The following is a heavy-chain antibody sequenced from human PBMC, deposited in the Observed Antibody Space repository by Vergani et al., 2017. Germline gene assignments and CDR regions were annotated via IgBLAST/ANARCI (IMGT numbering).Heavy chain of an antibody. Sequence: EVQLLESGGGLVQPGGSLRLSCAASGFTFSSYAMSWVRQAPGKGLEWVSGISGSGGSTYYADSVKGRFTISRDNSKNTVYLQMNSLRAEDTAVDYCAKDGVWFGPPDWGQGTLVNGSS. CDR1: GFTFSSYA. CDR3: AKDGVWFGPPD. V-gene: IGHV3-23*01. CDR2: ISGSGGST. D-gene: IGHD3-10*01. J-gene: IGHJ4*02.